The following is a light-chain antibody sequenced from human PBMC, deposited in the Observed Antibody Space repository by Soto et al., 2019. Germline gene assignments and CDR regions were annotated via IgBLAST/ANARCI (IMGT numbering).Light chain of an antibody. Sequence: EILMTQYPATLSVSPGERATLSCRASQSVSSNLAWYQQKPGQAPRLLIYDTSTTAAGVPARFSGSGSGTEFTLTISSLQSEDFAVYYCQQRSSWPSITFGQGTRLEIK. V-gene: IGKV3-15*01. CDR2: DTS. CDR1: QSVSSN. CDR3: QQRSSWPSIT. J-gene: IGKJ5*01.